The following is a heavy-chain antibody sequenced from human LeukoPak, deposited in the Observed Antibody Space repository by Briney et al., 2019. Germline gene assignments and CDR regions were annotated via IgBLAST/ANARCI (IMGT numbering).Heavy chain of an antibody. V-gene: IGHV4-59*01. CDR1: GGSISSYY. D-gene: IGHD5-24*01. CDR2: IYYSGST. Sequence: SETLSLTCTVSGGSISSYYWSWIRQPPGKGLEWIGYIYYSGSTNYNPSLKSRVTISVDTSKNQFSLKLSSVTAADTAVYYCARGGWLQFSYWGQGTLVTVSS. J-gene: IGHJ4*02. CDR3: ARGGWLQFSY.